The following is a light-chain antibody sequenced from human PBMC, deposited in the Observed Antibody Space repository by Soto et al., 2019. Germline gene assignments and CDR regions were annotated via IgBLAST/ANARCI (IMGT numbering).Light chain of an antibody. CDR3: QQFNSYSPWT. CDR1: QSINSW. J-gene: IGKJ1*01. Sequence: DIQMTQSPSTLSASVGDRVTITCRASQSINSWLAWYQQKPGKAPKLLIYDASSLESGVPSRFSGSGSGTEFTLTISSLQPGDCATYYCQQFNSYSPWTFGQGTKV. CDR2: DAS. V-gene: IGKV1-5*01.